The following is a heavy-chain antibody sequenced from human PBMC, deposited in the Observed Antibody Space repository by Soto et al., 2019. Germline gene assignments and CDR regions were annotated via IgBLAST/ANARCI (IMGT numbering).Heavy chain of an antibody. CDR3: ATAPYYDILTGSGYYYYGMDV. CDR2: IIPIFGTA. V-gene: IGHV1-69*06. Sequence: SVKVSCKASGGTFSSYAISWVRQAPGQGLEWMGGIIPIFGTANYAQKFQGRVTITADKSTSTAYMELSSLRSEDTAVYYCATAPYYDILTGSGYYYYGMDVWGQGTTVTVYS. D-gene: IGHD3-9*01. J-gene: IGHJ6*02. CDR1: GGTFSSYA.